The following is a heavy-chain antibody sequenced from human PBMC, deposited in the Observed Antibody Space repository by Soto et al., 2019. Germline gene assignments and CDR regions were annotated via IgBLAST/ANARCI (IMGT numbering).Heavy chain of an antibody. CDR1: GGSISSGDYS. V-gene: IGHV4-30-2*01. CDR3: ARVPGP. CDR2: IYHSVNT. Sequence: SETLSLTCAVSGGSISSGDYSWSWIRQPPGKGLEWLGSIYHSVNTYFNPSLKSRVTISVDRSKNQFSLKLSSVTAADTAVYYCARVPGPWGQGTLVTVSS. J-gene: IGHJ5*02.